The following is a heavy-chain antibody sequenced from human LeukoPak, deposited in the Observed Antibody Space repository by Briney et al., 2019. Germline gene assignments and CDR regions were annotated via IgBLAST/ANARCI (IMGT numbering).Heavy chain of an antibody. D-gene: IGHD4-17*01. J-gene: IGHJ4*02. CDR3: ARTRGLYGDYYFDY. CDR1: GFTFSSYW. Sequence: GSLRLSCAASGFTFSSYWMSWVRQAPGKGLEWVANIKDESEKYYEDSVKGRFTISRDNAKNSAYLQMNSLRAEDTAVYYCARTRGLYGDYYFDYWGQGTLVTVSS. CDR2: IKDESEK. V-gene: IGHV3-7*01.